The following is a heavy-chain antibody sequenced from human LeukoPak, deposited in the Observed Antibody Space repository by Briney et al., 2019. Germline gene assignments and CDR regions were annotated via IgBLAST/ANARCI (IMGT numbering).Heavy chain of an antibody. Sequence: GGSLRLPCAASGFTFSSYWMHWLRQAPGKGLEWVSRINSDGSSTSYADSMKGRFTISRDNAKNTLYLQMNSLRAEDTAVYYCARNRNFWNGYYKGVDVWGQGPTVTVSS. CDR2: INSDGSST. D-gene: IGHD3-3*01. CDR1: GFTFSSYW. CDR3: ARNRNFWNGYYKGVDV. J-gene: IGHJ6*02. V-gene: IGHV3-74*01.